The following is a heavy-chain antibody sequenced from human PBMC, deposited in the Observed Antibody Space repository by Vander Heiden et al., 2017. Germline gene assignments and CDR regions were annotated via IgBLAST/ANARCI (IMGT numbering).Heavy chain of an antibody. CDR1: FKSYA. Sequence: FKSYAMSWVRQAPGKGLEWVSAISGSGGSTYYADSVKGRFTISRDNSKNTLYLQMNSLRAEDTAVYYCEKAYDILTGYYLGDYYYYGMDVWGQGTTVTVSS. J-gene: IGHJ6*02. CDR3: EKAYDILTGYYLGDYYYYGMDV. V-gene: IGHV3-23*01. CDR2: ISGSGGST. D-gene: IGHD3-9*01.